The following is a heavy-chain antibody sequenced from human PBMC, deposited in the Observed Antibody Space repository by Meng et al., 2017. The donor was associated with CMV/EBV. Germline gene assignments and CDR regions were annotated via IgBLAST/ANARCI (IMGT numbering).Heavy chain of an antibody. J-gene: IGHJ4*02. Sequence: GGSLRLSCAASGLTFSIYGMHWVRQAPGKGLEWVAFIQYDGSNKYYADSVKGRFTIHRDNSKNPLYLQMNSLRAEATAVDYCANEAHRGDTAMATFTYWGQGTLVTVSS. CDR1: GLTFSIYG. V-gene: IGHV3-30*02. CDR2: IQYDGSNK. CDR3: ANEAHRGDTAMATFTY. D-gene: IGHD5-18*01.